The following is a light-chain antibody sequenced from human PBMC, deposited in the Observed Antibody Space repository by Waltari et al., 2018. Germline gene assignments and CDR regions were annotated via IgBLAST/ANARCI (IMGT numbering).Light chain of an antibody. CDR2: GAS. V-gene: IGKV3-20*01. CDR3: QQYGSSVMYT. CDR1: QSLTKRY. J-gene: IGKJ2*01. Sequence: EIVLTQSPGTLSLSPGERATLSCRASQSLTKRYLAWYQQKPGQAPRLLIYGASSRAAGIPDRFSGSGSGTDFTLTISRLEPEDFEVYYCQQYGSSVMYTFGQGTNLEIK.